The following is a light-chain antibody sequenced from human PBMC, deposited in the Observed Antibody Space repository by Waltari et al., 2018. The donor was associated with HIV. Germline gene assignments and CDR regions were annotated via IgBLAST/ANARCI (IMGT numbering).Light chain of an antibody. CDR1: QRISSW. CDR2: KAS. Sequence: DIQMTQSPSTLSATVGDRVTITCRASQRISSWLAQYQQKSGKDPTLLIYKASSLESGVPSKFSGSGSGTEFALTISSLQPDDFATYFCQQHNSYSWTFGQGTKVELK. J-gene: IGKJ1*01. V-gene: IGKV1-5*03. CDR3: QQHNSYSWT.